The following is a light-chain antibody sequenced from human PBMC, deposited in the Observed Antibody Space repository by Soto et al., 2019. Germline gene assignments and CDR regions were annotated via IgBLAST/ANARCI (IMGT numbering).Light chain of an antibody. V-gene: IGKV1-39*01. CDR1: QSIRSY. Sequence: DIQLTQSPSSLSSSVGDKVTITCRASQSIRSYLNWVQQKPGKAPKLLIYDASSLQTGVPSRFSGSGSGTDFSLTISSLQPEDFATYYCQQSYSNPPWTFGQGTKVEIK. CDR3: QQSYSNPPWT. CDR2: DAS. J-gene: IGKJ1*01.